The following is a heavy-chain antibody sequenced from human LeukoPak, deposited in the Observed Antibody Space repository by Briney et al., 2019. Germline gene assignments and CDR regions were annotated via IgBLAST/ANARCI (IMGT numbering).Heavy chain of an antibody. CDR1: GFTFGSHA. Sequence: PGGSLRLSCAASGFTFGSHAIHWVRQAPGKGLEWVAIISYDGSNKYYADSVKGRFTISRDNSKNTLFLQMNSLRAEDTAVYYCARGGSGSYYYYFYYMDVWGKGTTVTVSS. CDR2: ISYDGSNK. J-gene: IGHJ6*03. CDR3: ARGGSGSYYYYFYYMDV. D-gene: IGHD3-10*01. V-gene: IGHV3-30*01.